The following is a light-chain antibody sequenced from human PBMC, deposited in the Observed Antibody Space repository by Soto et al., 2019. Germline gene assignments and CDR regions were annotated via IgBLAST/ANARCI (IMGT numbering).Light chain of an antibody. CDR2: QDS. V-gene: IGLV3-1*01. Sequence: SYERTQPPSVSVSPGQTASITCSSDKSGDKYACWYQQKPGQYPVMGIYQDSKRPSGIPERFSGSNSGNTATLTISGTQAMDEADYYCQAWDSSTGGYVFGTGTKLTVL. J-gene: IGLJ1*01. CDR3: QAWDSSTGGYV. CDR1: KSGDKY.